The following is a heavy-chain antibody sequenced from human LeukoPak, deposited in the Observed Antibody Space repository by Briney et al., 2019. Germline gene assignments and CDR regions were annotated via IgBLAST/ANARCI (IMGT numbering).Heavy chain of an antibody. CDR1: VFIFNTDV. Sequence: SGEALILSCSAPVFIFNTDVMNWGRQAPGKVLEWVSTIAYSDRSTYYAYSVKGRVTISRDNYKNMLYLQMNSLRAEDKALYYCARNMDTSGWYSFDSWGQGTLVTVSS. D-gene: IGHD6-19*01. J-gene: IGHJ4*02. CDR3: ARNMDTSGWYSFDS. V-gene: IGHV3-23*01. CDR2: IAYSDRST.